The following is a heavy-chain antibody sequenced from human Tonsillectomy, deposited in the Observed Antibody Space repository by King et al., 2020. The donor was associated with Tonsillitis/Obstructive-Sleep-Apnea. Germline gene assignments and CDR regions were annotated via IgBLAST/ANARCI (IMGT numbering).Heavy chain of an antibody. J-gene: IGHJ2*01. D-gene: IGHD3-3*01. CDR3: ARCFGSGYTNWYFDL. CDR2: INSDGSST. CDR1: GFTFSSYL. Sequence: VQLVESGGGLVQPGGSLRLSCAASGFTFSSYLIHCVRRAPVKGLVLVSRINSDGSSTDYADSVKGRFTSSRDNAKNTLYLQMNSLGAEDTAVYYCARCFGSGYTNWYFDLWGRGTLVTVSS. V-gene: IGHV3-74*01.